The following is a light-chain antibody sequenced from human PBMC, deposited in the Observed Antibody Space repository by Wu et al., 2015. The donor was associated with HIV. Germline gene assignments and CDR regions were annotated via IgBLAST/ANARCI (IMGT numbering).Light chain of an antibody. CDR3: QQRFTWPLT. CDR1: QYISDN. V-gene: IGKV3D-11*03. Sequence: EIVLTQSPATLSVSPGERTTPSCRASQYISDNLAWYQQKAGQAPRLLIFDAVSRAIGIPGRFSGSGSGTDFTLTINSLEPEDAAVYYCQQRFTWPLTFGQGTRLEIK. CDR2: DAV. J-gene: IGKJ5*01.